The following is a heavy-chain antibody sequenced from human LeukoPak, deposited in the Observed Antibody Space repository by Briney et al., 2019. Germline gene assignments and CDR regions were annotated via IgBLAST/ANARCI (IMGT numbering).Heavy chain of an antibody. J-gene: IGHJ5*02. CDR2: INPNSGGT. CDR3: ARDIVMVTYWFDP. V-gene: IGHV1-2*02. D-gene: IGHD5-18*01. CDR1: GYTFTVYY. Sequence: ASVKVSCKASGYTFTVYYIHWVRQAPGQGLEWMGWINPNSGGTNYAQKFQGRVTMTRDTSISTAYMELSRLRSDDTAVYYCARDIVMVTYWFDPWGQGTLVTVSS.